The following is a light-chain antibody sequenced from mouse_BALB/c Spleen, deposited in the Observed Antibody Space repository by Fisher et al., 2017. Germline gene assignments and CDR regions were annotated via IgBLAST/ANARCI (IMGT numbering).Light chain of an antibody. V-gene: IGKV4-59*01. CDR3: QQRSSYPRT. Sequence: IVITQSTAIMSASPGEKVTMTCSASSSVSYMHWYQQKSGTSPKRWIYDTSNLASGAPARFSGSGSGTSYSLTISRMEAEDAATYYCQQRSSYPRTFGGGTKLEIK. J-gene: IGKJ1*01. CDR1: SSVSY. CDR2: DTS.